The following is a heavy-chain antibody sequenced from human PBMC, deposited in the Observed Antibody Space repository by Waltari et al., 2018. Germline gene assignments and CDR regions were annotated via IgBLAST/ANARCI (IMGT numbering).Heavy chain of an antibody. D-gene: IGHD2-15*01. J-gene: IGHJ2*01. V-gene: IGHV3-53*02. Sequence: EVQLVETGGGLIQPGGSLRLSCAASGFTVSSNYMSWVRQAPGKGVGWVSVIYSGGSTYYADSVKGRFTSSRDNSKNTLYLQMNSLRAEDTAVYYCAREEVVTPGYFDLWGRGTLVTVSS. CDR1: GFTVSSNY. CDR3: AREEVVTPGYFDL. CDR2: IYSGGST.